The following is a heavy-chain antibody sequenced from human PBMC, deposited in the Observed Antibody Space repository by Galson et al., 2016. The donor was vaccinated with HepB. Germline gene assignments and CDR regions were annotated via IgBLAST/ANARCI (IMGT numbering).Heavy chain of an antibody. Sequence: SLRLSCAASGFTFSRHGMHWVRQAPGKGLEWVAVISYDGINEHYADSVKGRFIISRDNSKNTLYLEMNSLSPEDTAVYYCARVVGGVSNLRILPKDYWGQGTLVTVAS. V-gene: IGHV3-30-3*01. J-gene: IGHJ4*02. CDR1: GFTFSRHG. CDR2: ISYDGINE. CDR3: ARVVGGVSNLRILPKDY. D-gene: IGHD2-21*01.